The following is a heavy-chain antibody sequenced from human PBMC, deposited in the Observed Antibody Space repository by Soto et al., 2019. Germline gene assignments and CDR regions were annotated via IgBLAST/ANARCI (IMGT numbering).Heavy chain of an antibody. CDR3: ARDSLSAAADPY. V-gene: IGHV1-18*01. CDR1: GYTFTSYG. D-gene: IGHD6-13*01. Sequence: QVQLVQSGAEVKKPGASVKVSCKASGYTFTSYGISWVRQAPGKGLEWMGWISAYNGNTNYAEKHQGRVTMTTDTATSTAYMELSSMRSDDTAVYYCARDSLSAAADPYWGQGTLVTVSS. J-gene: IGHJ4*02. CDR2: ISAYNGNT.